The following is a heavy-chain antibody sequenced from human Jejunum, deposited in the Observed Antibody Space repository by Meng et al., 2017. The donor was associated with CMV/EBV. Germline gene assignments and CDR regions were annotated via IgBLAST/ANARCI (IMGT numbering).Heavy chain of an antibody. CDR3: AKDLPFVGYCSGASCYSFDY. CDR2: IRYGGSDK. J-gene: IGHJ4*02. Sequence: SYGMHWVRQAPGKGLDWVTFIRYGGSDKYYADSVKGRFTISRDNSKNTLFLQMNSLRPEDTAVYYCAKDLPFVGYCSGASCYSFDYWGQGTLVTVSS. CDR1: SYG. V-gene: IGHV3-30*02. D-gene: IGHD2-15*01.